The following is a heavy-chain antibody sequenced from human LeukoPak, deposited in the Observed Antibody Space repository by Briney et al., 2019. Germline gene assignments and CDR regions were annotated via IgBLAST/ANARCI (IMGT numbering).Heavy chain of an antibody. CDR3: AKDGRYLKYGMDV. CDR2: ISSSSSTI. CDR1: GFTFSSYS. Sequence: PGGSLRLSCAASGFTFSSYSMNWVRQAPGKGLEWVSYISSSSSTIYYADSVKGRFTISRDNAKNSLYLQMNSLRAEDTAVYYCAKDGRYLKYGMDVWGQGTTVTVSS. D-gene: IGHD3-9*01. J-gene: IGHJ6*02. V-gene: IGHV3-48*04.